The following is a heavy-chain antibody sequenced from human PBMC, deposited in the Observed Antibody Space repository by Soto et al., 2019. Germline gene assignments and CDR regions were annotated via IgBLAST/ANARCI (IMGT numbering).Heavy chain of an antibody. Sequence: QVQLVESGGGVVQPGRSLRLSCAASGFTFSSYAMHWVRQAPGKGLEWVAVISYDGSNKYYADSVKGRFTISRDNSNNTLYLQMNSLRAEDTAVYYCARDYYDSSGPDAFDIWGQGTMVTVSS. D-gene: IGHD3-22*01. CDR3: ARDYYDSSGPDAFDI. CDR1: GFTFSSYA. J-gene: IGHJ3*02. CDR2: ISYDGSNK. V-gene: IGHV3-30-3*01.